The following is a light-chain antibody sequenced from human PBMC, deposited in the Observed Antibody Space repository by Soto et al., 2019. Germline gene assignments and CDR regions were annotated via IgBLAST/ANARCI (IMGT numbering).Light chain of an antibody. CDR3: AAWDDRLNGVV. V-gene: IGLV1-44*01. J-gene: IGLJ2*01. CDR2: SNN. CDR1: RSHIGTNT. Sequence: QSVLTQPPSASGTPGQRVTISCSGTRSHIGTNTVSWYQQLPGTAPKLLIYSNNQRPSGVPDRFSASKSGTSASLAISGPQSEDEADYYCAAWDDRLNGVVFGGGTKVTVL.